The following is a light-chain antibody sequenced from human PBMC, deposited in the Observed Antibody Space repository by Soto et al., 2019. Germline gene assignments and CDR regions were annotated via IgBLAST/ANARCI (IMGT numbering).Light chain of an antibody. J-gene: IGKJ4*01. CDR3: QQSYSTPLT. CDR2: GAS. Sequence: IVLTQSPGTLSLSPGERATLSCRASQSVSSSFLAWYQQKPGQAPRLLIYGASSRATGIPDRFSASGSATDFTLTISSLQPEDFATYYCQQSYSTPLTFGGGTKVDIK. V-gene: IGKV3-20*01. CDR1: QSVSSSF.